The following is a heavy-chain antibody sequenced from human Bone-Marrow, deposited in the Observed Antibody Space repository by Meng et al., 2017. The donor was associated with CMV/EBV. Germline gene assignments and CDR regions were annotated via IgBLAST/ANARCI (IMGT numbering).Heavy chain of an antibody. CDR3: AREEYTSSAPFDY. CDR2: ISSSGGSI. J-gene: IGHJ4*02. Sequence: GESLKISCAASGFTFSSYEMNWVRQAPGKGLEWVSYISSSGGSIFYADSVKGRFTVSRDNAKSSLYLQMNSLRAEDTAVYYCAREEYTSSAPFDYWGQGTLVTVSS. D-gene: IGHD6-6*01. CDR1: GFTFSSYE. V-gene: IGHV3-48*03.